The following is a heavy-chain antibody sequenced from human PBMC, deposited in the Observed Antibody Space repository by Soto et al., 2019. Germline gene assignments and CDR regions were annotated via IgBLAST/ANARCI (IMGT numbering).Heavy chain of an antibody. Sequence: GGSLRLSCTASGFTFNTHWMHWVCQAPGKGLVWVSRIYFDGITTNYADSVKGRLTVSRDNAKNTVYLYVNTLRDEDTAVYYCARGGAMGVDYWGQGTLVTVSS. CDR2: IYFDGITT. J-gene: IGHJ4*02. CDR3: ARGGAMGVDY. CDR1: GFTFNTHW. V-gene: IGHV3-74*01. D-gene: IGHD1-26*01.